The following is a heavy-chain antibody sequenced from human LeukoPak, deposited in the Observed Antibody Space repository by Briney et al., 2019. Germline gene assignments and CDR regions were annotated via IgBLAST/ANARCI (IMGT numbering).Heavy chain of an antibody. Sequence: GGSLRLSCAASGFTFSSYAMHWVRQAPGKGLEWVAVISYDGSNKYYADSVKGRFTISRDNSKNTLYLQMNSLRAEDTAVYYCARDPARGFGELPYYFDYWGQGTLVTVSS. J-gene: IGHJ4*02. CDR2: ISYDGSNK. CDR1: GFTFSSYA. CDR3: ARDPARGFGELPYYFDY. V-gene: IGHV3-30-3*01. D-gene: IGHD3-10*01.